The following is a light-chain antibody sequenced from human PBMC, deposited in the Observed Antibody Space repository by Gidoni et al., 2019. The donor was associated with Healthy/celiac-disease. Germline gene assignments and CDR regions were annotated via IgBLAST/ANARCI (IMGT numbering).Light chain of an antibody. CDR2: EDS. J-gene: IGLJ2*01. CDR3: YSTDSSGNRRV. Sequence: SYELTQPPSVSVSSGQTARITCPGDALPKKYAYWYQQKSGQAPVLVIYEDSKRPSGIPERFSGSSSGTMATLTISGAQVEDEADYYCYSTDSSGNRRVFGGGTKLTVL. V-gene: IGLV3-10*01. CDR1: ALPKKY.